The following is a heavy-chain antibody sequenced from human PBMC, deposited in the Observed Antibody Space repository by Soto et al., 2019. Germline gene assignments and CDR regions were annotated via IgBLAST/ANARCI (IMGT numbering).Heavy chain of an antibody. CDR1: GGSVSSGSYY. CDR3: ATVGATYAFDI. J-gene: IGHJ3*02. CDR2: IYYSGRT. D-gene: IGHD1-26*01. V-gene: IGHV4-61*01. Sequence: QVQLQESGPGLVKPSETLSLTCTVSGGSVSSGSYYWSWIRQPPGKGLEWIGYIYYSGRTNYNPSLKSRVTISVDTSKNQFSLKLSSVTAADTAVYYCATVGATYAFDIWGQGTMVTVSS.